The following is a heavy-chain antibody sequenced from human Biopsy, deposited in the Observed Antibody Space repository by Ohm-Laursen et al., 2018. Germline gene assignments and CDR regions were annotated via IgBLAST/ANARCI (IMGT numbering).Heavy chain of an antibody. V-gene: IGHV3-30*18. J-gene: IGHJ4*02. CDR3: AKDRFPYTSGYSSVFEY. Sequence: RSLRLSCAASGFGVNTYGMHWVRQAPGKGLEWVSLISNDGDIKYSADSMEGRFTISRDNSRNTLFLQMNSLKAEDTAVYYCAKDRFPYTSGYSSVFEYWGQGTLVTVSS. CDR1: GFGVNTYG. CDR2: ISNDGDIK. D-gene: IGHD3-22*01.